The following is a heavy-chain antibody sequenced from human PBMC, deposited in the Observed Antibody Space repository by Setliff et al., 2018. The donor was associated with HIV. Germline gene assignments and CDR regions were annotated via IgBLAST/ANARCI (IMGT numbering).Heavy chain of an antibody. D-gene: IGHD5-12*01. CDR1: GYNFADYF. CDR2: INPSTGDT. J-gene: IGHJ5*02. CDR3: ARVMTATVDTVAASMNFLDL. V-gene: IGHV1-2*02. Sequence: ASVKVSCKASGYNFADYFIYWVRQAPGQGLEWVGWINPSTGDTLSAQKFQGRVTMTRDTSTRTAYMLLTSLRPDDTAVYYCARVMTATVDTVAASMNFLDLWGQGTLVT.